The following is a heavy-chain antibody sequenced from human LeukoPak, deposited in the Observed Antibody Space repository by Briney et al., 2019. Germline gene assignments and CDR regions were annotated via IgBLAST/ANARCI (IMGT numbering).Heavy chain of an antibody. CDR2: INTDGSST. CDR1: GFTFSNYW. D-gene: IGHD3-3*01. J-gene: IGHJ4*02. Sequence: PGGSLRLSCAASGFTFSNYWMYWVRQVPGKGLVWVSRINTDGSSTSYADSVKGRFTISRDNAKNTLYLQMNSLRAEDTAVYYCARDPGFWSHYIDYWGQGTLVTVSS. V-gene: IGHV3-74*01. CDR3: ARDPGFWSHYIDY.